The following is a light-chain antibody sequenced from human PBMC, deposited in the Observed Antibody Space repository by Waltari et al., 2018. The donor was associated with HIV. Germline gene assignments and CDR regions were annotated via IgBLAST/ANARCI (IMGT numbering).Light chain of an antibody. CDR3: QVWDSTTDGGV. Sequence: SYVLTQPPSVSVAPGQTATITCRGNNIKSKDVHWYRQRPGQAPTLVVYDDSARPSGIPERFSGSHSENTATLTISRVEAGDEADYYCQVWDSTTDGGVFGGGTKLAVL. CDR1: NIKSKD. V-gene: IGLV3-21*02. CDR2: DDS. J-gene: IGLJ2*01.